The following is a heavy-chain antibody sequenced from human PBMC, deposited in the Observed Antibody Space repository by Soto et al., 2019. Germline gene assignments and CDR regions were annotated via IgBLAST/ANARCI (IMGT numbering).Heavy chain of an antibody. CDR2: ISGSGGST. V-gene: IGHV3-23*01. D-gene: IGHD6-13*01. CDR1: GFTFSSYA. J-gene: IGHJ6*02. CDR3: AKGMYSSSWYFYYYSMDV. Sequence: PGGSLRLSCAASGFTFSSYAMSWVRQAPGKGLEWVSAISGSGGSTYYADSVKGRFTISRDNSKNTLYLQMSSLRAEDTAVYYCAKGMYSSSWYFYYYSMDVWGQGTTVTVSS.